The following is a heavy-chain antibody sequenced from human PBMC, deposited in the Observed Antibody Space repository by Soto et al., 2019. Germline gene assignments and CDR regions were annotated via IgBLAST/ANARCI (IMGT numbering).Heavy chain of an antibody. J-gene: IGHJ6*02. Sequence: QITLKESGPTLVKPTQTLTLTCTFSGFSLSTSGVGVGWIRQPPGKALEWLALIFWDDDKRYSPSLKSRRTITKDTSKNQVVLTMTNMDPVDTATDYCAHRHRYYGMDVWGQGTTVTVSS. CDR1: GFSLSTSGVG. V-gene: IGHV2-5*02. CDR2: IFWDDDK. CDR3: AHRHRYYGMDV.